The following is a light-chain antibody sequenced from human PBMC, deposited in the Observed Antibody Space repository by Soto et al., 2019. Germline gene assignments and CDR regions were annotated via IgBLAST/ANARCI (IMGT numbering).Light chain of an antibody. CDR3: SSFAGSNNVL. CDR1: NSDVGGYDF. V-gene: IGLV2-8*01. J-gene: IGLJ3*02. CDR2: EVN. Sequence: QSALTQPPSASGSPGQSVTISCTGTNSDVGGYDFVSWYQQHPGKAPKLMIYEVNKRPSGVPDRFSGSKSGNTASLTVSGLQAEDEASYYCSSFAGSNNVLFGGGTKLT.